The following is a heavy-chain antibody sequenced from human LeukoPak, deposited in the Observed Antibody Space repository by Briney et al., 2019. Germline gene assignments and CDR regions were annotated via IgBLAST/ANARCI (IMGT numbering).Heavy chain of an antibody. CDR1: GFTFSSYA. J-gene: IGHJ4*02. D-gene: IGHD6-19*01. CDR3: AKDMVVAGYSDFDY. Sequence: GGSLRLSCAASGFTFSSYAMSWARQAPGKGLEWVSAISGSGGSTYYADSVKGRFTISRDNSKNTLYLQMNSLRAEDTAVYYCAKDMVVAGYSDFDYWGQGTLVTVSS. CDR2: ISGSGGST. V-gene: IGHV3-23*01.